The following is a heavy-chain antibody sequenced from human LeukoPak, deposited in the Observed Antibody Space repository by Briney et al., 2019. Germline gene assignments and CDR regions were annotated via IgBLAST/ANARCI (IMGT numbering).Heavy chain of an antibody. CDR2: IRCSGGRT. CDR3: AKNRGGSIAVAGTFDC. V-gene: IGHV3-23*01. Sequence: PGGSLRLSCAASGFTFSSYAMSWVRQAPGKGLEWVSAIRCSGGRTYYADSAKRRFTIYRDNSKNTLYLQMNSLRAEDTAVYYCAKNRGGSIAVAGTFDCWGQGTLVTVSS. D-gene: IGHD6-19*01. CDR1: GFTFSSYA. J-gene: IGHJ4*02.